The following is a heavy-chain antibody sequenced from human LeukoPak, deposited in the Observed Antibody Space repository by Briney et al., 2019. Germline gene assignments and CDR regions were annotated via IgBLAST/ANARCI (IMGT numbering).Heavy chain of an antibody. D-gene: IGHD5-18*01. V-gene: IGHV3-48*01. Sequence: PGGSLRLSCTASGFTFGDYAMSWIRQAPGKGLEWVSYISSSSSSTIYYADSVKGRFTISRDNAKNSLYLQMNSLRAEDTAVYYCARDGGYSYGYYSVLDYWGQGTLVTVSS. CDR3: ARDGGYSYGYYSVLDY. CDR1: GFTFGDYA. J-gene: IGHJ4*02. CDR2: ISSSSSSTI.